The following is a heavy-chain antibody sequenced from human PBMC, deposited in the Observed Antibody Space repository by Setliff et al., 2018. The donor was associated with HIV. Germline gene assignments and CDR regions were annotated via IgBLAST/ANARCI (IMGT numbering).Heavy chain of an antibody. CDR3: ARLAPTYYNFWSGLPQDYYYYMDV. Sequence: SETLSLTCSVSGGVSGGDMGVHDWSWIRQPPGKGLEWIGYIYDNEKTFYNPSLKSRVTISVDTSKNQFSLEFSSVTAADTAVYYCARLAPTYYNFWSGLPQDYYYYMDVWGEGTTVTVSS. V-gene: IGHV4-61*08. D-gene: IGHD3-3*01. J-gene: IGHJ6*03. CDR1: GGVSGGDMGVHD. CDR2: IYDNEKT.